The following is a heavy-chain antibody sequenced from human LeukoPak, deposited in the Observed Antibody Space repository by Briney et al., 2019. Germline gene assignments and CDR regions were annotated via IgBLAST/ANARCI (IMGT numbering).Heavy chain of an antibody. J-gene: IGHJ4*02. D-gene: IGHD6-13*01. CDR1: GITFINHA. V-gene: IGHV3-30-3*01. CDR2: ISYDGSDT. Sequence: GGSLRLSCAASGITFINHAMDWVRQAPSKGLEWVAVISYDGSDTYYADSVKGRFTISRDNAKNSLYLQMNSLRAEDTAVYYCARVEQQLVLDWGQGTLVTVSS. CDR3: ARVEQQLVLD.